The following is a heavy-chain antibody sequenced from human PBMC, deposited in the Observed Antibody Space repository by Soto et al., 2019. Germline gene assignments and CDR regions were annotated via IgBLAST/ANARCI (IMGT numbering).Heavy chain of an antibody. D-gene: IGHD1-1*01. J-gene: IGHJ2*01. CDR3: ARSLSLEMSYWYFDL. CDR1: GFTFDDYG. V-gene: IGHV3-20*04. CDR2: INWNGGST. Sequence: EVQLVESGGGVVRPGGSLRLSCAASGFTFDDYGMSWVRQVPGKGLEWVSGINWNGGSTGYADSVKGRFTISRDNAKNSLYLQMNSLRAEDTTLYYCARSLSLEMSYWYFDLWGRGTLVTVSS.